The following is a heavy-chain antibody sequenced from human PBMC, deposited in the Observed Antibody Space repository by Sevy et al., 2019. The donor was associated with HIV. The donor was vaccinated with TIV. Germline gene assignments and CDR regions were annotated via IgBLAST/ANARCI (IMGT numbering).Heavy chain of an antibody. CDR3: ARSRGDFLPPYYFQYYGMDV. Sequence: GESLKISYKTSGFTFTDYWIGWVRQMPGKGLEWMGIIYAGDSDSRYSPSFRGQVTISADKSTSTAYLQWSSLKASDTAMYYCARSRGDFLPPYYFQYYGMDVWGQGTKVTVSS. CDR2: IYAGDSDS. D-gene: IGHD3-10*01. CDR1: GFTFTDYW. J-gene: IGHJ6*02. V-gene: IGHV5-51*01.